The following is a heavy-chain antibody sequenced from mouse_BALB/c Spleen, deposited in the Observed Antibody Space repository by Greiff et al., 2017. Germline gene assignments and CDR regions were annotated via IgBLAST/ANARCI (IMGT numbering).Heavy chain of an antibody. CDR2: ISYDGSN. CDR3: ARHRRRAWFAY. J-gene: IGHJ3*01. V-gene: IGHV3-6*02. CDR1: GYSITSGYY. Sequence: DVQLQESGPGLVKPSQSLSLTCSVTGYSITSGYYWNWIRQFPGNKLEWMGYISYDGSNNYNPSLKNRISITRDTSKNQFFLKLNSMTTEDTATYYYARHRRRAWFAYWGQGTMVTVSA.